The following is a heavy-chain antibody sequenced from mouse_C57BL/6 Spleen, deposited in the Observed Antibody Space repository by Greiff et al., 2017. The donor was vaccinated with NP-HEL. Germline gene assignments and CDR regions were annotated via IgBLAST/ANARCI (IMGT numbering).Heavy chain of an antibody. J-gene: IGHJ4*01. Sequence: DVKLVESGGGLVKPGGSLKLSCAASGFTFSDYGMHWVRQAPEKGLEWVAYISSGSSTIYYADTVKGRFTISRDNAKNTLFLQMTSLRSEDTAMYYCARRNYGYLYAMDYWGQGTSVTVSS. CDR3: ARRNYGYLYAMDY. CDR1: GFTFSDYG. V-gene: IGHV5-17*01. D-gene: IGHD2-2*01. CDR2: ISSGSSTI.